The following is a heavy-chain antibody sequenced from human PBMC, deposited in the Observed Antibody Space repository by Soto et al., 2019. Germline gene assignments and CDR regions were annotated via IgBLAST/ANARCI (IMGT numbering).Heavy chain of an antibody. Sequence: EVQLLESGGGLVQPGGSLRLSCAASGFTFSSYAMTWVRQAPGKGLEWVASISGSGGRRYDADSGKGRFTITRDNSKNTTFLQMSSLRVEDTAVYYCAKGEGERRFAWFDPWGQGTLVTVSS. CDR3: AKGEGERRFAWFDP. V-gene: IGHV3-23*01. CDR1: GFTFSSYA. J-gene: IGHJ5*02. CDR2: ISGSGGRR. D-gene: IGHD1-1*01.